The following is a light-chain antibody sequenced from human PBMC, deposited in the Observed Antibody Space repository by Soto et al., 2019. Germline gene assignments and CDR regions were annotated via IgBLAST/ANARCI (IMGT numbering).Light chain of an antibody. Sequence: IQLTHSPSFLSASVGEKVTITGRAGQGISSYLAWYQQNPWKAPKLLIYVASTLQSGVPSRFSGSGSGTEFTLTISSLQPEDFATYYCQQLNSYPLTFGGGTKVEIK. CDR2: VAS. J-gene: IGKJ4*01. CDR1: QGISSY. CDR3: QQLNSYPLT. V-gene: IGKV1-9*01.